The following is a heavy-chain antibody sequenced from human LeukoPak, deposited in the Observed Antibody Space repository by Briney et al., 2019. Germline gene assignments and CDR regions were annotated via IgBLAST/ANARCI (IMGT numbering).Heavy chain of an antibody. V-gene: IGHV4-59*12. J-gene: IGHJ4*02. CDR3: ARRPMVRGVIIFGY. Sequence: SETLSLTCTVSGGSISSYYWSWIRQPPGKGLEWIGYIYYSGSTNYNPSLKSRVTISVDTSKNQFSLKLSSVTAADTAVYYCARRPMVRGVIIFGYWGQGTLVTVSS. CDR1: GGSISSYY. CDR2: IYYSGST. D-gene: IGHD3-10*01.